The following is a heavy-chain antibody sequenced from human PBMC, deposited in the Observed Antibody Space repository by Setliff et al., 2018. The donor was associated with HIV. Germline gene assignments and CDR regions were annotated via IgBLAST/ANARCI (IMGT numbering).Heavy chain of an antibody. CDR1: GGSITNSNYY. CDR2: IYYTENT. CDR3: ARGGGAVAGPFDY. D-gene: IGHD6-19*01. V-gene: IGHV4-39*01. J-gene: IGHJ4*02. Sequence: PSETLSLTCTVSGGSITNSNYYWGWFRQPPGKGLEWIGAIYYTENTYYNPSLKSRVTMSVDTSKNQFSLKLSSVTAADTTVYYCARGGGAVAGPFDYWGQGALVTVSS.